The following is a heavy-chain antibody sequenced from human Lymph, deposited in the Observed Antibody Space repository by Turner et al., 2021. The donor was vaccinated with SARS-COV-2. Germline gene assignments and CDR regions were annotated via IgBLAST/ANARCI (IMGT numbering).Heavy chain of an antibody. CDR2: IIPILGIA. D-gene: IGHD1-26*01. CDR1: GVTLSTYV. Sequence: VQLVQSGAEVKKTRSTVNVSCKASGVTLSTYVISWVRQAPGQGLEWMRRIIPILGIANHAQKFQGRVTITADKSTSTAYMELRSLRSEDTAVYHCARRHSGNYDAFDIWGQGTMVTVSS. V-gene: IGHV1-69*04. J-gene: IGHJ3*02. CDR3: ARRHSGNYDAFDI.